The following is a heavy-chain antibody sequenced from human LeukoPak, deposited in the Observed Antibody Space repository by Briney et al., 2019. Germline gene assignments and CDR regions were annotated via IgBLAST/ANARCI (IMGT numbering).Heavy chain of an antibody. J-gene: IGHJ3*02. Sequence: GGSLRLSCAASGFTFSSYSMNWVRQAPGKGLEWVSSISSSSSYIYYADSVKGRFTISRDNAKNSPYLQMNSLRAEDTAVYYCARDVLPHYYDSSGYAGDAFDIWGQGTMVTVSS. CDR1: GFTFSSYS. CDR2: ISSSSSYI. D-gene: IGHD3-22*01. CDR3: ARDVLPHYYDSSGYAGDAFDI. V-gene: IGHV3-21*01.